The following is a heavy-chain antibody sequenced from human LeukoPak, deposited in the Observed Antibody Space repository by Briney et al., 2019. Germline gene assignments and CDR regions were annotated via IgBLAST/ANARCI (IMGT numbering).Heavy chain of an antibody. CDR3: ARGNYDILTGPGSNWFDH. CDR2: SNPNSGGT. D-gene: IGHD3-9*01. J-gene: IGHJ5*02. CDR1: GYAFTGYY. Sequence: ASVKVSCKASGYAFTGYYIHWVRQAPGQGLEWMGWSNPNSGGTNYAQKFQGRVTMTRDTSISTAYMELSRLRSDDMAVYYCARGNYDILTGPGSNWFDHWGQGTLLTVSS. V-gene: IGHV1-2*02.